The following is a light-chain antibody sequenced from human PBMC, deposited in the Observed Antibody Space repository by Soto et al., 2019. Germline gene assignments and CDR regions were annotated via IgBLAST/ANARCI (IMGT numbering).Light chain of an antibody. CDR2: GAS. Sequence: IGITQSPATLSVTPGGRATLSCRASQSVSSNYLAWYQQKPGQAPRLLIYGASSRATGIPDRFSGSGSGTEFTLSISSLQPDDFATYYCQQYNSYSFGQGTKVDIK. CDR1: QSVSSN. V-gene: IGKV3D-15*01. J-gene: IGKJ1*01. CDR3: QQYNSYS.